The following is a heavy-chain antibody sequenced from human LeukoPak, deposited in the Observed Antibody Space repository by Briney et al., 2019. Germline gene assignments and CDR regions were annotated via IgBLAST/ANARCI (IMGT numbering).Heavy chain of an antibody. CDR2: INHNGNVN. V-gene: IGHV3-7*03. CDR1: GFTFSSYW. D-gene: IGHD3-16*01. Sequence: WGSLRLSCAASGFTFSSYWMNWARQAPGKGLEWVASINHNGNVNYYVDSVKGRFTISRDNAKNSLYLQMSNLRAEDTAVYFCARGGGLDVWGQGATVTVSS. CDR3: ARGGGLDV. J-gene: IGHJ6*02.